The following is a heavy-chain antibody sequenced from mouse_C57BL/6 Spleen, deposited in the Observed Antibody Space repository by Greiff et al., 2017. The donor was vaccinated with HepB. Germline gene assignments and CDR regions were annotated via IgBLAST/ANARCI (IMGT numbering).Heavy chain of an antibody. J-gene: IGHJ4*01. CDR2: IYPGDGDT. CDR1: GYAFSSSW. Sequence: QVQLQQSGPELVKPGASVKISCKASGYAFSSSWMNWVKQRPGKGLEWIGRIYPGDGDTNYNGKFKGKATLTADKSSSTAYMQLNSLTSEDSAVYFCARYGPYYAMDYWGQGTSDTVSS. CDR3: ARYGPYYAMDY. V-gene: IGHV1-82*01. D-gene: IGHD1-1*02.